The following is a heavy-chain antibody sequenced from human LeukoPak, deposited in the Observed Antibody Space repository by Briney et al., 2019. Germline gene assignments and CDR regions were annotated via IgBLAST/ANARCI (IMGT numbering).Heavy chain of an antibody. Sequence: QTGGSLRLSWAASGFTFSNYWMSWVRQAPGKGLEWVANIKQDGSEKYYVDSVKGRFTISRDNAKNSLYLQMNSLRAEDTAVYYCARALDSSSSRYQAFEYWGQGTLVTVSS. D-gene: IGHD2-2*01. V-gene: IGHV3-7*01. CDR3: ARALDSSSSRYQAFEY. CDR2: IKQDGSEK. CDR1: GFTFSNYW. J-gene: IGHJ4*02.